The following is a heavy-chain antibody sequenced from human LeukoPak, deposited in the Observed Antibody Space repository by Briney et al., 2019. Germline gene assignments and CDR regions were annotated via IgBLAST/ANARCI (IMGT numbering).Heavy chain of an antibody. D-gene: IGHD2-2*01. V-gene: IGHV3-33*01. CDR3: ARDSCGSPSCFDY. CDR1: GFTFSSYG. Sequence: GGSLRLSCTASGFTFSSYGMHWVRQAPGRGLEWVAAIQYDGSIEYYADSVKGRFTISRDQSRNTLFLQVNSLRAEDTAVYYCARDSCGSPSCFDYWGQGTLVTVSS. J-gene: IGHJ4*02. CDR2: IQYDGSIE.